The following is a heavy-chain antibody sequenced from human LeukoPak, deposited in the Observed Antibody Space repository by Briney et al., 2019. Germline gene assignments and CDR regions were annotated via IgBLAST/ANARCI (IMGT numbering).Heavy chain of an antibody. J-gene: IGHJ4*02. Sequence: GGSLRLSCAASGCTFSSYAMSWVRQAPGKGLEWVSAISGSGGSTYYADSVKGRFTVSRDNSKNTLYLQMNSLRAEDMAVYYCAKEAGVAAIGGVLDYWGQGTLVTVSS. CDR3: AKEAGVAAIGGVLDY. D-gene: IGHD2-15*01. CDR2: ISGSGGST. CDR1: GCTFSSYA. V-gene: IGHV3-23*01.